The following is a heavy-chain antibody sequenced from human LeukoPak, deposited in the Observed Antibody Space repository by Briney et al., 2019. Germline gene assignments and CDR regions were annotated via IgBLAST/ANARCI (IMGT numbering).Heavy chain of an antibody. CDR2: IKPDGSEK. V-gene: IGHV3-7*05. CDR1: GFTFSSSW. CDR3: ASNYR. J-gene: IGHJ4*02. Sequence: GGSLRLSCAASGFTFSSSWMSWVRQSPGKGLEWVANIKPDGSEKWYVDSVKGRFTISRDNTKNSLYLQMNSLRAEDTAVYYCASNYRWGQGTLVTVSS. D-gene: IGHD3-10*01.